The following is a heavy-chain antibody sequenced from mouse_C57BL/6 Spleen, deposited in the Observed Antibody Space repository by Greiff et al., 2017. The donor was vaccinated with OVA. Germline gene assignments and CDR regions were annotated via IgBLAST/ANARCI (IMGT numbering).Heavy chain of an antibody. CDR3: ARLYDYGFAY. J-gene: IGHJ3*01. D-gene: IGHD2-4*01. CDR1: GYSITSGYY. V-gene: IGHV3-6*01. CDR2: ISYDGSN. Sequence: ESGPGLVKPSQSLSLTCSVTGYSITSGYYWNWIRQFPGNKLEWMGYISYDGSNNYNPSLKNRISITRDTSKNQFFLKLNSVTTEDTATYYCARLYDYGFAYWGQGTLVTVSA.